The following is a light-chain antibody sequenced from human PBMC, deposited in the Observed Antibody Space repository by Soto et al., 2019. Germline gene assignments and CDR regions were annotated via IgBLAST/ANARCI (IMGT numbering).Light chain of an antibody. V-gene: IGLV3-21*02. CDR1: NIGSQS. CDR3: QSADISGSSV. Sequence: SYELTQPPSESVAPGQTARITCGGNNIGSQSVHWYQQKPGQAPVLVLYDDRGRPSGIPERFSASTSGTTVTLTISGVQAEDEADYFCQSADISGSSVFGTGTKLTVL. CDR2: DDR. J-gene: IGLJ1*01.